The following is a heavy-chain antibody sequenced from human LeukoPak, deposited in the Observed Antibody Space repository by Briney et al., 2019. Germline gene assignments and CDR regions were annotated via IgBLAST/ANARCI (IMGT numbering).Heavy chain of an antibody. CDR1: AFAFSNHA. CDR2: ISISGGTT. V-gene: IGHV3-23*01. CDR3: AKGPKLGDGFHCDY. J-gene: IGHJ4*02. Sequence: PGESLRLSCTASAFAFSNHAMSWVRQAPGKGLEWVSSISISGGTTYYADSVKGRFTISRDISKNTVYLQMNNLRVDDTAVYYCAKGPKLGDGFHCDYWGQGTLVTVSS. D-gene: IGHD5-24*01.